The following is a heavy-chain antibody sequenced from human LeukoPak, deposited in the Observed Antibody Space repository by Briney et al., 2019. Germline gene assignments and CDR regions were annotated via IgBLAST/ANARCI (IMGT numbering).Heavy chain of an antibody. CDR2: MKQDGREK. V-gene: IGHV3-7*01. D-gene: IGHD6-25*01. J-gene: IGHJ4*02. CDR1: GFIFSNYW. Sequence: GGSLRLSCVASGFIFSNYWMSWVRPVPGKGLEWVANMKQDGREKYLVDSVKGRFTISRDNAKNSVYLQMNSLTDEDTGVYYCARGGGSGQYGLPFDSWGQGTLVTVSS. CDR3: ARGGGSGQYGLPFDS.